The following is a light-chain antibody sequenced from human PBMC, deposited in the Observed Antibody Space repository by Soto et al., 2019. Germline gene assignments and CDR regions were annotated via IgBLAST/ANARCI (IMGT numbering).Light chain of an antibody. Sequence: QSVLTQPPSASGAPGQRVTISCSGSGSNTGSNSVTWYQQLPGTAPKLLIYNNNKRPSGVSDRFSGSKSGTSASLAISGLQSEDEADYYCSTWGDSLNGWVFGGGTKLTVL. CDR2: NNN. CDR3: STWGDSLNGWV. J-gene: IGLJ3*02. V-gene: IGLV1-44*01. CDR1: GSNTGSNS.